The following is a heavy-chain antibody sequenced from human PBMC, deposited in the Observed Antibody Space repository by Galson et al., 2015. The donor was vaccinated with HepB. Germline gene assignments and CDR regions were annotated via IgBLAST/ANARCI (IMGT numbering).Heavy chain of an antibody. J-gene: IGHJ5*02. Sequence: SVKVSCKASGYTFNNYAVNRVRQAPGRGLEWMGWINTNTGNPTYALGFTGRFVFSLDSSVSTAYLQIRSLEAEDAAVYYCVRDLALELWFEPWGQGTLVTVSS. V-gene: IGHV7-4-1*01. D-gene: IGHD1-7*01. CDR2: INTNTGNP. CDR3: VRDLALELWFEP. CDR1: GYTFNNYA.